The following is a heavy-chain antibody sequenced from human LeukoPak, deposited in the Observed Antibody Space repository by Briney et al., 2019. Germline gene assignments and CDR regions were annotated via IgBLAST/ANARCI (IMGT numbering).Heavy chain of an antibody. D-gene: IGHD2-2*01. CDR2: IDHSGNT. J-gene: IGHJ4*02. Sequence: SETLSLTCSVSGDSISTRTYYWGWIRQPPGKGLEWIGTIDHSGNTYYNPSLRSRVTISADTSKNQLSLKLTSVTAADTAVYYCARDHGTSKWFYYWGQGTLVTVSS. V-gene: IGHV4-39*07. CDR1: GDSISTRTYY. CDR3: ARDHGTSKWFYY.